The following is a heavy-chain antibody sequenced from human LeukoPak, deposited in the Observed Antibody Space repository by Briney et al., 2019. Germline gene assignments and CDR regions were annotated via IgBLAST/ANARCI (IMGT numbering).Heavy chain of an antibody. Sequence: GRSMRLSCADSGFTFSSYGMHWVRQAQGKGLEWVAVISYDGSNKYYADSVKGRFTISRDNSKNTLYLQMNSLRAEDTAVYYCAKSSALLLWFGESLDYWGQGTLVTVSS. D-gene: IGHD3-10*01. CDR1: GFTFSSYG. J-gene: IGHJ4*02. V-gene: IGHV3-30*18. CDR2: ISYDGSNK. CDR3: AKSSALLLWFGESLDY.